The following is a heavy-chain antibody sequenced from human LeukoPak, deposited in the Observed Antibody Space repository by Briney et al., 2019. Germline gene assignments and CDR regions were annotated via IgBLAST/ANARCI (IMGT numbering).Heavy chain of an antibody. V-gene: IGHV3-23*01. CDR2: ISGSGGST. CDR1: GFTSSSYA. J-gene: IGHJ3*02. Sequence: RGSLRLSCAPSGFTSSSYAMTWVGQAPGQGLGWVSSISGSGGSTYYAYSVEGRFTISRDNSKNTLYLQMNSLRAEDTAIYYCARRLYCSSTSCYWGAFDIWGQGTMVTVSS. CDR3: ARRLYCSSTSCYWGAFDI. D-gene: IGHD2-2*01.